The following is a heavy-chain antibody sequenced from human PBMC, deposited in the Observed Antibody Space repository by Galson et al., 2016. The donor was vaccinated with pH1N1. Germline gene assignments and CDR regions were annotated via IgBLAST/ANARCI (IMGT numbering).Heavy chain of an antibody. V-gene: IGHV3-74*01. CDR1: GFTSSGYW. D-gene: IGHD3-3*01. CDR3: VRALWSGSFL. CDR2: INTDGSIT. Sequence: TLRLSCAVSGFTSSGYWMHWVRQAPGKGLVWVSHINTDGSITDYADSVRGRFTISRDNPKSTLYLQMNSLRAEDTAIYYCVRALWSGSFLGGQGTLVTVSS. J-gene: IGHJ4*02.